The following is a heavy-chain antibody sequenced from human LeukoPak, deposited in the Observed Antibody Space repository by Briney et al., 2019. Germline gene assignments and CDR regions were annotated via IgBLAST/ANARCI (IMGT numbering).Heavy chain of an antibody. Sequence: ASVKVSCKASGYTFTSYGISWVRQAPGQGLEWIGWISAYNGNTNYAQKLQGRVTMTTDTSTSTAYMELRSLRSDDTAVYYCARDETIFGVVIHRAFDYWGQGTLVTVSS. J-gene: IGHJ4*02. CDR3: ARDETIFGVVIHRAFDY. D-gene: IGHD3-3*01. CDR1: GYTFTSYG. CDR2: ISAYNGNT. V-gene: IGHV1-18*01.